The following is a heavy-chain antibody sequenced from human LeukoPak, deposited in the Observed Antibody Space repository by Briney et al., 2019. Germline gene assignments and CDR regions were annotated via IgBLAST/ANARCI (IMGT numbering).Heavy chain of an antibody. J-gene: IGHJ5*01. CDR2: INPNSGGT. CDR3: AREWGEEQQLGGYNWFDS. Sequence: ASVKVSCKVSGYTFTGYYMHWVRQAPGQGLEWMGWINPNSGGTNYAQKFQGRVTMTRDTSISTAYMELSRLRSDDTAVYYCAREWGEEQQLGGYNWFDSWGQGTLVTVSS. CDR1: GYTFTGYY. D-gene: IGHD6-13*01. V-gene: IGHV1-2*02.